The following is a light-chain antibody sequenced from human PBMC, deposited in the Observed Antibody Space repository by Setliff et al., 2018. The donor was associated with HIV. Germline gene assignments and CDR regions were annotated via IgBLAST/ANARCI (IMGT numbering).Light chain of an antibody. CDR2: EVA. Sequence: QSALTQPASVSGSPGQSITIFCIGTSSDVGGYNYVSWYQQHPGKAPKLIIYEVANRPSGVSNRFSGPKSGNTASLTISGLQAEDEADYYCSSYAITNTLPFGTGTKVTVL. CDR1: SSDVGGYNY. CDR3: SSYAITNTLP. V-gene: IGLV2-14*01. J-gene: IGLJ1*01.